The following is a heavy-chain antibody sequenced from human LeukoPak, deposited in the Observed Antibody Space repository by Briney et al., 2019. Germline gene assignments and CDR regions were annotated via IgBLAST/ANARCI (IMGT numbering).Heavy chain of an antibody. CDR2: IYPGDSQT. CDR3: ASQGGVTIFGVPDDAFDI. J-gene: IGHJ3*02. Sequence: GESLKISCKGSGYSFTSYWIGWVRQMPGKGLEWMGIIYPGDSQTRYSPSFQGQVTISADKSISTAYLQWSSLKASDTAMYYCASQGGVTIFGVPDDAFDIWGQGTMVTVSS. V-gene: IGHV5-51*01. D-gene: IGHD3-3*01. CDR1: GYSFTSYW.